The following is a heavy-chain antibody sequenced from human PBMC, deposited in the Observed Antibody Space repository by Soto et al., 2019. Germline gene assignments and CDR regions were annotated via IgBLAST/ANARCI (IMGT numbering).Heavy chain of an antibody. J-gene: IGHJ6*03. D-gene: IGHD6-13*01. CDR2: IYYSGST. CDR3: ARVRSAAGNYYYYFIDV. Sequence: QVQLQESGPGLVKPSQTLSLTCTVSGGSISSGGYYWSWIRQHPGKGLEWIGYIYYSGSTYYNPSLKSRVTISVDTSKNQCSLKLSSVTAADTAVYYCARVRSAAGNYYYYFIDVWGKGTTVNVAS. CDR1: GGSISSGGYY. V-gene: IGHV4-31*03.